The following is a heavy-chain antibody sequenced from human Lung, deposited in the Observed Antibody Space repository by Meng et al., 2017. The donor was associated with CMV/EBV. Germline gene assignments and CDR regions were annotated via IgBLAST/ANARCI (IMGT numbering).Heavy chain of an antibody. D-gene: IGHD4-17*01. CDR3: ARGGDYGDYRAFDI. Sequence: QVRRQESGPGLVNPSQTLSLTCTVSGGSISSGDYYWSWIRQPPGKGLEWIGYIYYSGSTYYNPSLKSRVTISVDTSKNQFSLKLSSVTAADTAVYYCARGGDYGDYRAFDIWGQGTMVTVSS. V-gene: IGHV4-30-4*01. CDR1: GGSISSGDYY. J-gene: IGHJ3*02. CDR2: IYYSGST.